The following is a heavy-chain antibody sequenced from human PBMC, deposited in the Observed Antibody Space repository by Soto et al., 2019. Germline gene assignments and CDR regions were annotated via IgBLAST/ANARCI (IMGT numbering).Heavy chain of an antibody. CDR3: AKSGEIVATIRYYFDY. V-gene: IGHV3-30*18. J-gene: IGHJ4*02. D-gene: IGHD5-12*01. Sequence: QVQLVESGGGVVQPGRSLRLSCAASGFTFSSYGMHWVRQAPGKGLEWVAVISYDGSNKYYADSVKGRFTISRDNSKNTLYLQMNSLRAEDTAVYYCAKSGEIVATIRYYFDYWGQGTLVTVSS. CDR1: GFTFSSYG. CDR2: ISYDGSNK.